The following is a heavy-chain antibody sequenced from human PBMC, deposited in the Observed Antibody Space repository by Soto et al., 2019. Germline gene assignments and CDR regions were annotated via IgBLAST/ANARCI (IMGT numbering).Heavy chain of an antibody. Sequence: ASVKVSCKASGYTFTSYAMHWVRQAPGQRLEWMGWINAGNGNTKHSQKFQGRVTITRDTSASTAYMELSSLRPEDTAVYHCARGGEPIDYWGQGTLVTVSS. CDR3: ARGGEPIDY. CDR1: GYTFTSYA. D-gene: IGHD2-21*01. V-gene: IGHV1-3*01. J-gene: IGHJ4*02. CDR2: INAGNGNT.